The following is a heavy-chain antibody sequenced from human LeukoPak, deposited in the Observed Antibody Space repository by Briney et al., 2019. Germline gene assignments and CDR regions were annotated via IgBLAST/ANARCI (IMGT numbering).Heavy chain of an antibody. Sequence: SETLSLTCTVSGYSISSGYYWGWIRQPPGKGLEWIGSIYHSGSTYYNPSLKSRVTISVDTSKNQFSLKLRSVTAADTAVYYCAREGDSSGYDYWGQGTLVTVSS. CDR3: AREGDSSGYDY. CDR2: IYHSGST. V-gene: IGHV4-38-2*02. J-gene: IGHJ4*02. CDR1: GYSISSGYY. D-gene: IGHD3-22*01.